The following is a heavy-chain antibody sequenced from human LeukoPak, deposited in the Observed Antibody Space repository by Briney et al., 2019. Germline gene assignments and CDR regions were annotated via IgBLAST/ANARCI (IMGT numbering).Heavy chain of an antibody. CDR1: GGTFSSYA. V-gene: IGHV1-69*04. Sequence: GASVKVSCKASGGTFSSYAISWVRQAPGQGLEWMGRITPILGIANYAQKFQGRVTITADKSTSTAYMELSSLRSEDTAVYYCARDRGMIDIVVVPAEDAFDIWGQGTMVTVSS. CDR3: ARDRGMIDIVVVPAEDAFDI. CDR2: ITPILGIA. J-gene: IGHJ3*02. D-gene: IGHD2-2*01.